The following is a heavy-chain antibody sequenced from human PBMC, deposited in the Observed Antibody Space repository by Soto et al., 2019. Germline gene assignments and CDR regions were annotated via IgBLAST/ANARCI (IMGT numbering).Heavy chain of an antibody. V-gene: IGHV1-46*03. Sequence: EASVKVSCKASGYTFTSYYMHWVRQAPGQGLEWMGIINPSGGSTSYAQKFQGRVTMTRDTSTSTVYMELSSLRSEDTAVYYCATSGGSWNEYFQHWGQGTLVTVSS. J-gene: IGHJ1*01. CDR3: ATSGGSWNEYFQH. CDR2: INPSGGST. CDR1: GYTFTSYY. D-gene: IGHD2-15*01.